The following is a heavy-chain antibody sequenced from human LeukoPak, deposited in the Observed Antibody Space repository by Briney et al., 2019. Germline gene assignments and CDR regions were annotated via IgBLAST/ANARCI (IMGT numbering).Heavy chain of an antibody. J-gene: IGHJ4*02. V-gene: IGHV3-30*02. CDR2: IRYDGSNK. D-gene: IGHD4-17*01. CDR1: GFTFSSYG. Sequence: GGSMRLSCAASGFTFSSYGMHWVRQAPGKGLEWVAFIRYDGSNKYYADSVKGRFTISRDNSKNTLYLQMNSLRAEDTAVYYCAKDRDYGDFVHFDYWGQGTLVTVSS. CDR3: AKDRDYGDFVHFDY.